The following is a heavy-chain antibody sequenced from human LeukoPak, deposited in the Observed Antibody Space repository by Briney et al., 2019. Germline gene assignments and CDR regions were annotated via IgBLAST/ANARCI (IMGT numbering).Heavy chain of an antibody. CDR3: ARRRPYYDSSGYYYVRGPFDY. V-gene: IGHV4-59*12. CDR1: GGSINSYY. CDR2: IHYSGST. D-gene: IGHD3-22*01. J-gene: IGHJ4*02. Sequence: SETLSLTCTVSGGSINSYYWSWIRQPPGKGLQWIGCIHYSGSTNYNPSLKSRVTISVDTSKNQFSLKLSSVTAADTAVYYCARRRPYYDSSGYYYVRGPFDYWGQGTLVTVSS.